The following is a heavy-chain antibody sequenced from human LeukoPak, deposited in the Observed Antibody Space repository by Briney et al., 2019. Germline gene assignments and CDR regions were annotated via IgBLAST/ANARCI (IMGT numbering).Heavy chain of an antibody. Sequence: GGSLRLSCAASGFTFSDYYMSWIRQAPGKGLEWVSYISSSGSTIYYADSVKGRFTISRDNAKNSLYLQMNSLRAEDTAVYYCASARVVPAAFDYWGQGTLVTVSS. CDR1: GFTFSDYY. V-gene: IGHV3-11*04. CDR3: ASARVVPAAFDY. CDR2: ISSSGSTI. J-gene: IGHJ4*02. D-gene: IGHD2-2*01.